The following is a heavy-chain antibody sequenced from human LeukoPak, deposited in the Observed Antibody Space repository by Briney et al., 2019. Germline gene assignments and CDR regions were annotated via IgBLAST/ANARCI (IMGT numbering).Heavy chain of an antibody. Sequence: GASVKVSCKASGYTFTSYAMHWVRQAPGKGLEWMGRVDPEDGETIYAEKFQGRVTITADTSTDTAYMELSSLRSEDTAVYYCATGLGVVVAASAEGWGQGTLVTVSS. J-gene: IGHJ4*02. CDR3: ATGLGVVVAASAEG. CDR1: GYTFTSYA. V-gene: IGHV1-69-2*01. D-gene: IGHD2-15*01. CDR2: VDPEDGET.